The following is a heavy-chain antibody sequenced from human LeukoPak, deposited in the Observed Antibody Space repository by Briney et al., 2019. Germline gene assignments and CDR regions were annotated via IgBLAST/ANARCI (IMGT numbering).Heavy chain of an antibody. Sequence: PSETLSLTCTVSGGSISSGGYYWSWIRQHPGKGLEWIGYIYYSGSTYYNPSLKSRVTISVDTSKNQFSLKLSSVTAADTAVYYCAREVGVRYFDWLSTPGAFDIWGQGTMVTVSS. J-gene: IGHJ3*02. V-gene: IGHV4-31*03. D-gene: IGHD3-9*01. CDR2: IYYSGST. CDR3: AREVGVRYFDWLSTPGAFDI. CDR1: GGSISSGGYY.